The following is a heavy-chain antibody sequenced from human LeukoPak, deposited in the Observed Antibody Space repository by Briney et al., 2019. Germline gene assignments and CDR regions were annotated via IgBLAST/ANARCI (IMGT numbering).Heavy chain of an antibody. CDR1: GYTFTSYA. Sequence: ASVKVSCKASGYTFTSYAMNWVRQAPGQGLEWMGWINTNTGNPTYAQGFTGRFVFSLDTSVSTAYLQISSLKAEDTAVYYCARVRSIRDGYWGGKYYFDYWGQGTLVTVSS. CDR2: INTNTGNP. V-gene: IGHV7-4-1*02. D-gene: IGHD5-24*01. J-gene: IGHJ4*02. CDR3: ARVRSIRDGYWGGKYYFDY.